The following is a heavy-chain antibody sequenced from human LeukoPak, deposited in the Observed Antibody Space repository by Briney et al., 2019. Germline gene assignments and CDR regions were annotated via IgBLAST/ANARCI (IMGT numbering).Heavy chain of an antibody. CDR2: ISGSSA. Sequence: GGSLRLSCAASGFTFSSHAMSWVRQAPGKGLEWVSSISGSSAYYADSVKGRFTISRDNSRNTLFLQMNSLRAEDTALYYCAKDAGVYYDFWSGYYYWGQGTLVTVSS. D-gene: IGHD3-3*01. CDR1: GFTFSSHA. J-gene: IGHJ4*02. CDR3: AKDAGVYYDFWSGYYY. V-gene: IGHV3-23*01.